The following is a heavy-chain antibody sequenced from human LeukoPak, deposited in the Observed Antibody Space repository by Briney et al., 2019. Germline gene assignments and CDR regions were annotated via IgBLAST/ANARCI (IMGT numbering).Heavy chain of an antibody. V-gene: IGHV4-30-2*01. D-gene: IGHD4-17*01. CDR1: GGSISSGGYS. CDR3: ARGNDYCDFYFDY. CDR2: IYHSGST. J-gene: IGHJ4*02. Sequence: PSETLSLTCAVSGGSISSGGYSWSWIRQPPGKGLEWIGYIYHSGSTYYNPSLKSRVTISVDRSKNQFSLKLSSVTAADTAVYYCARGNDYCDFYFDYWGQGTLVTVSS.